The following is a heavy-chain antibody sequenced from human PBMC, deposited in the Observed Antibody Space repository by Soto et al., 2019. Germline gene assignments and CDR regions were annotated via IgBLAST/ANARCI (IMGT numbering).Heavy chain of an antibody. Sequence: SETLSLTCTVSGGSISSSSYYWGWIRQPPGKGLEWIGSIYYSGSTYYNPSLKSRVTISVDTSKKQFSLKLSSVTAADTAVYYCASGAMVRGGPFYGMDVWGQGTTVTVSS. D-gene: IGHD3-10*01. CDR1: GGSISSSSYY. CDR2: IYYSGST. J-gene: IGHJ6*02. CDR3: ASGAMVRGGPFYGMDV. V-gene: IGHV4-39*01.